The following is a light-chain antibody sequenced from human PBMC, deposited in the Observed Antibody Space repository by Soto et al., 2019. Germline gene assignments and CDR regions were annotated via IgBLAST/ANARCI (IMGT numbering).Light chain of an antibody. CDR3: QQSHSSPYT. CDR1: RSINIY. V-gene: IGKV1-39*01. Sequence: DIQMTQSTSSLSASVGDRVIITCRASRSINIYLNWYQQKPGKAPKLLIYAASNLQSGVPSRFSGDGVGTHFTLTISSLQPEDFATYHCQQSHSSPYTFGQGTRLEIK. CDR2: AAS. J-gene: IGKJ5*01.